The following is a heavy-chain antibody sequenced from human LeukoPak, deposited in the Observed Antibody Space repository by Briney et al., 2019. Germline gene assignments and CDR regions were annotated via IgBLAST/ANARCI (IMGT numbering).Heavy chain of an antibody. V-gene: IGHV4-4*02. CDR1: GGSVSSSYW. D-gene: IGHD3-10*01. Sequence: PSGTLSLTCSVSGGSVSSSYWWSWARQPPGKGLEWIGEIYHSGSTNYNSSLKSRVTISVDKSKNQFSLKLSSVTAADTAVYYCARLRISDSGSGSYFDYWGQGTLVTVSS. CDR3: ARLRISDSGSGSYFDY. J-gene: IGHJ4*02. CDR2: IYHSGST.